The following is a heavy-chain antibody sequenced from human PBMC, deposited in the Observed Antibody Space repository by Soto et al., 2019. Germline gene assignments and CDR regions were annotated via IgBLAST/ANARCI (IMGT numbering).Heavy chain of an antibody. Sequence: GGSLRLSCAASGFTFSSYGIHCVRHSPFKWLEWVAVISYDGSNKYYADSVKGRFTISRDNSKNTLYLQMNSLRAEDTAVYYCAKDRIYGFYYYYGRDVWGQGPTVTVYS. J-gene: IGHJ6*02. CDR2: ISYDGSNK. D-gene: IGHD3-10*01. CDR1: GFTFSSYG. V-gene: IGHV3-30*18. CDR3: AKDRIYGFYYYYGRDV.